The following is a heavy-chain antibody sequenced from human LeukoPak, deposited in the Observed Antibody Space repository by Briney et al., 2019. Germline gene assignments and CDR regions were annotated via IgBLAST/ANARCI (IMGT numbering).Heavy chain of an antibody. D-gene: IGHD3-10*01. V-gene: IGHV2-5*02. CDR2: IYWDDDK. CDR1: GFSLSTSGVG. Sequence: KESGPTLVKPTQTLTLTCTFSGFSLSTSGVGVGWIRQPPGKALEWLALIYWDDDKRYSPSLKSRLTITKDTSKNQVVLTMTNMDPVDTATYYRAHSLWFGDLLPYFDYWGQGTLVTVSS. CDR3: AHSLWFGDLLPYFDY. J-gene: IGHJ4*02.